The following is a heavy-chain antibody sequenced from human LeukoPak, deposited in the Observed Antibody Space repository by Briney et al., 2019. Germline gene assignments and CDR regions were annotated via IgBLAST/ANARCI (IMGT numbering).Heavy chain of an antibody. CDR2: IRYDGRNK. CDR1: GFIFSNYD. D-gene: IGHD1-26*01. J-gene: IGHJ4*02. Sequence: GGSLRLSCAASGFIFSNYDMHWVRQAPGKGLEWVAFIRYDGRNKYYADSVKGRFTISRDNSKNTLYLQMNSLRGEDTAVYYCAKDSLRERIVGSTTRGVNDYWGQGTLVTVSS. CDR3: AKDSLRERIVGSTTRGVNDY. V-gene: IGHV3-30*02.